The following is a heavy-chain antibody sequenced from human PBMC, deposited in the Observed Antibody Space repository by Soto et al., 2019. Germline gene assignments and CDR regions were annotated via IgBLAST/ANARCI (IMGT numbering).Heavy chain of an antibody. J-gene: IGHJ3*02. CDR2: INPNSGGT. Sequence: ASVKVSCKGSGYTFTCYYMHWVRQAPGQGLEWMGWINPNSGGTNYAQKFQGWVTMTRDTSISTAYMELSRLRSDDTAVYYCGREFIAAAGIGAAFDIWGQGTMVTVSS. V-gene: IGHV1-2*04. CDR1: GYTFTCYY. D-gene: IGHD6-13*01. CDR3: GREFIAAAGIGAAFDI.